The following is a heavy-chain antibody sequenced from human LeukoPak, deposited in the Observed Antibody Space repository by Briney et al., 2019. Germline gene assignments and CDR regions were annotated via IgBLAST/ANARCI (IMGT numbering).Heavy chain of an antibody. CDR1: GFTFSTYG. J-gene: IGHJ4*02. CDR3: ARVRGSVGLTASYIDY. Sequence: GGSLRLSCAASGFTFSTYGMHWVRQAPGKGPEWVAIIWYDGSNKFYADSVKGRFTISRDNSKNTLYLQMNSLRAEDTAVYYCARVRGSVGLTASYIDYWGQGTLVTVSS. CDR2: IWYDGSNK. V-gene: IGHV3-33*01. D-gene: IGHD3-10*01.